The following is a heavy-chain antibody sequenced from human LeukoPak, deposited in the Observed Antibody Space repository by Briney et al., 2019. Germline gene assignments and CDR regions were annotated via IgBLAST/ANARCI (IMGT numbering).Heavy chain of an antibody. J-gene: IGHJ5*02. Sequence: ASVKVSCKVSGYTLTELSMHWVRQAPGKGLEWMGGFDPEDGETIYAQKFQGRVTMTEDTSTDTAYMELSSLRSEDTAVYYCATRSLEAVAGTGSWFDPWGQGTLVTVSS. V-gene: IGHV1-24*01. CDR1: GYTLTELS. D-gene: IGHD6-19*01. CDR2: FDPEDGET. CDR3: ATRSLEAVAGTGSWFDP.